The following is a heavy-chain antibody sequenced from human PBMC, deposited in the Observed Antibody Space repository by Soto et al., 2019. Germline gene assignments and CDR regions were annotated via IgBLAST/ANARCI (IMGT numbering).Heavy chain of an antibody. CDR1: GGSVSSGSFY. Sequence: SETLSLTCTVSGGSVSSGSFYWSWIRQPPGMGLEWIGFVYYIGRTNYNPSLKSRVAISVDTSKNQFSLKLSSVTAADTAVYYCAAGYSNSIFDPWGKEPWSPSPQ. V-gene: IGHV4-61*01. D-gene: IGHD6-13*01. CDR3: AAGYSNSIFDP. CDR2: VYYIGRT. J-gene: IGHJ5*02.